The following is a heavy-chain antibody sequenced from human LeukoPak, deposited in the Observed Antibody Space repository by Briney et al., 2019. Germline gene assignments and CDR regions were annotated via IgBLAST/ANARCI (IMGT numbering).Heavy chain of an antibody. V-gene: IGHV4-34*01. Sequence: SETLSLTCAVYGGSFSGYYWSWIRQPPGKGLEWIGEINHSGSTNYDPSLMSRVTISVDTSKNQFSLKLSSVTAADTAVYYCARGGKRWLQLGGFDYWGQGTLVTVSS. D-gene: IGHD5-24*01. CDR3: ARGGKRWLQLGGFDY. CDR2: INHSGST. J-gene: IGHJ4*02. CDR1: GGSFSGYY.